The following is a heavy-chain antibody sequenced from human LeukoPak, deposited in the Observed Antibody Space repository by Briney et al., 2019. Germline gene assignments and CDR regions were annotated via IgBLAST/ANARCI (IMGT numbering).Heavy chain of an antibody. D-gene: IGHD7-27*01. Sequence: GGSLRLSCEASGFTFRNYALHWVRQAPGKGLEWVAFIPYDGNDIYYADSVKGRFTISRDNSKSTLFLQMNGLTTEDTAVYYCARDPNWGSDAFDIWGQGTMVTVSS. V-gene: IGHV3-30*04. CDR1: GFTFRNYA. CDR2: IPYDGNDI. CDR3: ARDPNWGSDAFDI. J-gene: IGHJ3*02.